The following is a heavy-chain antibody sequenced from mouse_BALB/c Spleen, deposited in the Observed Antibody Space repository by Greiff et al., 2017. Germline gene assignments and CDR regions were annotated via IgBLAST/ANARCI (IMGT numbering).Heavy chain of an antibody. Sequence: EVQRVESGGDLVKPGGSLKLSCAASGFTFSSYGMSWVRQTPDKRLEWVATISSGGSYTYYPDSVKGRFTISRDNAKNTLYLQMSSLKSEDTAMYYCARHEGRLRGNPYFDYWGQGTTLTVSS. V-gene: IGHV5-6*01. CDR3: ARHEGRLRGNPYFDY. CDR2: ISSGGSYT. D-gene: IGHD2-2*01. J-gene: IGHJ2*01. CDR1: GFTFSSYG.